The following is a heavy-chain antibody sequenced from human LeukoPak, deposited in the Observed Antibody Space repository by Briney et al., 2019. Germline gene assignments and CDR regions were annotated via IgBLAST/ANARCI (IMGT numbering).Heavy chain of an antibody. CDR2: IYSGGST. V-gene: IGHV3-53*05. CDR1: GFSVSANY. CDR3: ARASLTVTPLFDY. Sequence: GGSLRLSGAAYGFSVSANYMVWVRQAPGKGLEWVSVIYSGGSTYYADSVKGRFTISRDNSKNPLYLQMHRLRSEATAVYYCARASLTVTPLFDYWGQGTLVTVSS. J-gene: IGHJ4*02. D-gene: IGHD4-17*01.